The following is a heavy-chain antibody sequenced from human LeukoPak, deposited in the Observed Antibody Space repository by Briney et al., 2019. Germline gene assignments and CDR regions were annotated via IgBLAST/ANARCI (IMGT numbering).Heavy chain of an antibody. J-gene: IGHJ4*02. Sequence: SETLSLTCAVYGGSFSGYYWSWIRQPPGKELEWIGEINHSGSTNYNPSLKSRVTISVDTSKNQFSLKLSSVTAADTAVYYCARGRITGTSPFGYWGQGTLVTVSS. CDR3: ARGRITGTSPFGY. CDR2: INHSGST. D-gene: IGHD1-20*01. V-gene: IGHV4-34*01. CDR1: GGSFSGYY.